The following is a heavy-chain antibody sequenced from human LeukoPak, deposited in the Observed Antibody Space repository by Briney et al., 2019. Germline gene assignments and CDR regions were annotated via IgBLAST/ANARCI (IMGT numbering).Heavy chain of an antibody. D-gene: IGHD1-26*01. V-gene: IGHV4-59*01. CDR3: ARAYSGSYSPFDY. CDR1: GGSISSSN. J-gene: IGHJ4*02. CDR2: IYYSGST. Sequence: SETLSLTCTVSGGSISSSNWSWIRQPPGKGLEWIGYIYYSGSTNYNPSLKSRVTISVDTSKNQFSLKLSSVTAADTAVYYCARAYSGSYSPFDYWGQRTLVTVSS.